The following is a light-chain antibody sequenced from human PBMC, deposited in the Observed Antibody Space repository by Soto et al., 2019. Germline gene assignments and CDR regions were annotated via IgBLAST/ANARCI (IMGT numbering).Light chain of an antibody. CDR2: DTS. V-gene: IGKV3-20*01. CDR1: QSVGSY. CDR3: QQYGSSPWT. J-gene: IGKJ1*01. Sequence: EIVLTQSPATLSLSPGERATLSCRASQSVGSYLAWFQQTPGQAPRLLIYDTSNRATGIPARFSGSGSGTDFTLTISRLEPEDFAVYYCQQYGSSPWTLGQGTKVDIK.